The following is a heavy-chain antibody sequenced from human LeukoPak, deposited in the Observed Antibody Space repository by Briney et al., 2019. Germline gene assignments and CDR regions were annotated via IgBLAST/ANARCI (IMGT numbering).Heavy chain of an antibody. V-gene: IGHV4-39*07. Sequence: PSETLSLTCTVSGGSISSSSYYWGWIRQPPGKGLEWIGSIYYSGSTYYNPFLKSRVTISVDTSKNQFSLKLSSVTAADTAVYYCARDSRFGAPGYYYYYYYMDVWGKGTTVTVSS. CDR1: GGSISSSSYY. CDR2: IYYSGST. CDR3: ARDSRFGAPGYYYYYYYMDV. J-gene: IGHJ6*03. D-gene: IGHD3-10*01.